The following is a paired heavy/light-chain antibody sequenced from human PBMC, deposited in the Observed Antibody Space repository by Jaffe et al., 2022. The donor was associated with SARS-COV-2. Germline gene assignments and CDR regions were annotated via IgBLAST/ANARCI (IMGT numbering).Light chain of an antibody. CDR3: QQYDSYSRT. J-gene: IGKJ1*01. Sequence: DIQMTQSPSTLSASVGDRVTITCRASQSISRWLAWYQQKPGKAPKLLIHEASSLESGVPSRFSGSGSGTEFTLTISSLQPDDFATYYCQQYDSYSRTFGQGTKVEIK. CDR1: QSISRW. CDR2: EAS. V-gene: IGKV1-5*03.
Heavy chain of an antibody. CDR1: GGSFSGYH. J-gene: IGHJ6*02. CDR3: ARALNRWLPHYGMDV. Sequence: QVQLQQWGAGLLKPSETLSLTCTVYGGSFSGYHWSWIRQPPGKGLEWIGEITHSGSTNYNPSLKSRVTISVDTSKTQFSLKVTSVTAADTAMYFCARALNRWLPHYGMDVWGQGTTVTVSS. CDR2: ITHSGST. V-gene: IGHV4-34*01. D-gene: IGHD3-22*01.